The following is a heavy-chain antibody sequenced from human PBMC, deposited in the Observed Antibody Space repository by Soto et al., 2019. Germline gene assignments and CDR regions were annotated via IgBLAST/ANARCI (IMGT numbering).Heavy chain of an antibody. CDR2: IYYSGNT. V-gene: IGHV4-39*01. CDR3: AKRGDSFAYLPFDE. CDR1: NGSISISSYY. Sequence: SDTLSLTCTVSNGSISISSYYWGGILHPPGKGLEWIGLIYYSGNTYYNPSLKSRATLSVNTSKNQFSLRLSSVTAADTAVYYCAKRGDSFAYLPFDEWGQGTLVTVSS. D-gene: IGHD5-18*01. J-gene: IGHJ4*02.